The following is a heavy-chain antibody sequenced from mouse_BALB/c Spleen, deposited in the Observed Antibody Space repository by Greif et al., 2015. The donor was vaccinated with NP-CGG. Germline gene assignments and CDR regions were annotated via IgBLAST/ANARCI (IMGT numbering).Heavy chain of an antibody. CDR2: IDPENGNT. CDR3: ARSLYYEGDYYAMDY. J-gene: IGHJ4*01. D-gene: IGHD2-4*01. V-gene: IGHV14-1*02. CDR1: GFNIKDYY. Sequence: VQLQQSGAELVRPGALVKLSCKASGFNIKDYYMHWVKQRPEQGLEWIGWIDPENGNTIYDPKFQGKASITADTSSNTAYLQLSSLTSEDTAVYYCARSLYYEGDYYAMDYWGQGTSVTVSS.